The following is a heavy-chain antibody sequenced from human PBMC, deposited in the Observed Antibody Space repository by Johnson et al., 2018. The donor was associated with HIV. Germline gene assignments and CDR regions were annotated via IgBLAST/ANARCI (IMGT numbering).Heavy chain of an antibody. D-gene: IGHD4-17*01. Sequence: VRLVESGGGLIQPGGSLRLSCAASGFTVSSNYMSWVRQAPGKGLEWVSLIYSGGITYYADSVKGRFTISRDNSKNTLYLQMNSLRAEDTAVYYCAREATVTKDAFDIWGQGTMVTVSS. J-gene: IGHJ3*02. V-gene: IGHV3-53*01. CDR3: AREATVTKDAFDI. CDR2: IYSGGIT. CDR1: GFTVSSNY.